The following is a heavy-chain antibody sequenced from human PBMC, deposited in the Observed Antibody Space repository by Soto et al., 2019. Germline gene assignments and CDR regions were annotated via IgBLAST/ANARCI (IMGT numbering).Heavy chain of an antibody. J-gene: IGHJ6*02. CDR1: VGTFSSYA. CDR3: ARGNCSSTSCYLGDYYYGMDV. V-gene: IGHV1-69*06. D-gene: IGHD2-2*01. Sequence: SVKVSCKASVGTFSSYAISWVRQAPGRGLEGVGGIISIFDKENYEQKIQGRVTITANKSTSTAYMELSSLRSEDTAVYYCARGNCSSTSCYLGDYYYGMDVWGQGTTVTVSS. CDR2: IISIFDKE.